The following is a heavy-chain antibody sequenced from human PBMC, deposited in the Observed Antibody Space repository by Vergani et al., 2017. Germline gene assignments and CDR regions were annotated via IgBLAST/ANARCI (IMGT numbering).Heavy chain of an antibody. D-gene: IGHD6-19*01. V-gene: IGHV3-30*18. Sequence: QVQLVESGGGVVQPGRSLRLSCAASGFTFSSYGMHWVRQAPGKGLEWVAVISYDGSNKYYADSVKGRFTISRDNSKNTLYLQMNSLRAEDTAVYYCAKDKRAGCSSGWYFDYWGQGTLVTVSS. J-gene: IGHJ4*02. CDR2: ISYDGSNK. CDR1: GFTFSSYG. CDR3: AKDKRAGCSSGWYFDY.